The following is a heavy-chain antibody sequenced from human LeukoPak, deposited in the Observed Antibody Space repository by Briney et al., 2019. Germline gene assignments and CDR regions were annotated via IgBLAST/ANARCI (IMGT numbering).Heavy chain of an antibody. Sequence: QPGGSLRLSCAASGFTFSSYSMNWVRQAPGKGLEWVSTISGSGSGTYYADSVKGRFTISRDNSKNTLYLQMNSLRAEDTAVYYCAKKGQQTGTDYFDYWGQGTLVTVSS. D-gene: IGHD3-9*01. CDR1: GFTFSSYS. CDR2: ISGSGSGT. V-gene: IGHV3-23*01. J-gene: IGHJ4*02. CDR3: AKKGQQTGTDYFDY.